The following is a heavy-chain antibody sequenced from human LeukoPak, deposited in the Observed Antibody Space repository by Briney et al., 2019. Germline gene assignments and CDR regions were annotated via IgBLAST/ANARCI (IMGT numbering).Heavy chain of an antibody. Sequence: GASLKVSCKASGYTFTGYYIHWVRQAPGQGLEWMGRINPNSGGTNYAQKFQGRVTMTRDTSISTAYMELSRLRSDDTAVYYCARMASSSSGFAPNYFDYWGQGTLVTVSS. D-gene: IGHD6-6*01. CDR2: INPNSGGT. CDR1: GYTFTGYY. J-gene: IGHJ4*02. V-gene: IGHV1-2*06. CDR3: ARMASSSSGFAPNYFDY.